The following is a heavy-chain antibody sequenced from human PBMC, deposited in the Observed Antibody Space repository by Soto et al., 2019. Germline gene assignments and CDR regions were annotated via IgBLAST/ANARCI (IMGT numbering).Heavy chain of an antibody. CDR1: GDSVSSNSAA. D-gene: IGHD6-19*01. CDR2: TYYRSKWYN. Sequence: SQTLSLTCAISGDSVSSNSAAWNWIRQSPSRGLEWLGRTYYRSKWYNDYAVSVKSRITINPDTSKNQFSLQLNSVTPEDTAVYYCARGGIAVAGPLRYYGMDVWGQGTTVTGSS. V-gene: IGHV6-1*01. J-gene: IGHJ6*02. CDR3: ARGGIAVAGPLRYYGMDV.